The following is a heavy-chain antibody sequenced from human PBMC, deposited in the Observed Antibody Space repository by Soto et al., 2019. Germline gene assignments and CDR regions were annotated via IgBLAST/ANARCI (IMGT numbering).Heavy chain of an antibody. Sequence: QVQLVESGGGLVKPGGSLRLSCAASGFSFSDYYMSWIRQAPGKGLEWVSYISSSSSYTNYADSVKGRFTISRDNAKNPLYLQTSSRRPEDTPGYYCARVAPPPDYWGQGPLVTVSS. CDR3: ARVAPPPDY. CDR1: GFSFSDYY. CDR2: ISSSSSYT. V-gene: IGHV3-11*05. J-gene: IGHJ4*02.